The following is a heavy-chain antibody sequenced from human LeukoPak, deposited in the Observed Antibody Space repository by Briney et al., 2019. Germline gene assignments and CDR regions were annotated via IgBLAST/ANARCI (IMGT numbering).Heavy chain of an antibody. CDR3: AKDRNAVTTRIPDY. D-gene: IGHD4-17*01. CDR1: GFTFSSYG. Sequence: PGGSLRLSCAASGFTFSSYGMHRVRQAPGKGLEWVAVIPYDGSNKYYADSVKGRFTISRDNSKNTLYLQMNGLRAEDTAVYYCAKDRNAVTTRIPDYWGQGTLVTVSS. J-gene: IGHJ4*02. CDR2: IPYDGSNK. V-gene: IGHV3-30*18.